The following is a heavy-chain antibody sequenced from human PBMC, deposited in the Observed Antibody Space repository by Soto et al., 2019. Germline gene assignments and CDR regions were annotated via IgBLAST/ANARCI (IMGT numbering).Heavy chain of an antibody. J-gene: IGHJ4*02. CDR3: AHRVLRTVFGLVTTTAIYFDF. Sequence: QNTLNESGPTVVRPTETLTLTCRFSGFSLTTSGVGVGWIRQSPGKAPEWLALIYWDADKRYSASLKSRLTITKDTSKNQVVLTVSDLDPTDTATYYCAHRVLRTVFGLVTTTAIYFDFWGQGTPVAVSS. V-gene: IGHV2-5*02. D-gene: IGHD3-3*01. CDR1: GFSLTTSGVG. CDR2: IYWDADK.